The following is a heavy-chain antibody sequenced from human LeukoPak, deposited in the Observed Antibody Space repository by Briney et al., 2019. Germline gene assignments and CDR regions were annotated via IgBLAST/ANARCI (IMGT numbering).Heavy chain of an antibody. Sequence: GGSLRLSCAASGFTVSSNYMSWVRQAPGKGLEWVSVIYSGGSTYYADSVKGRFTISRDNSKNTLYLQMNSLRAADTAVYYCARVRSSSWYRIPRKYFDLWGRGTLVTVSS. CDR2: IYSGGST. V-gene: IGHV3-66*01. CDR1: GFTVSSNY. CDR3: ARVRSSSWYRIPRKYFDL. J-gene: IGHJ2*01. D-gene: IGHD6-13*01.